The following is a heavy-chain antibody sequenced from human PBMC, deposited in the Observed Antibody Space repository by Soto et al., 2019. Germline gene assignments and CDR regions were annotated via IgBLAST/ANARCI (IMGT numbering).Heavy chain of an antibody. V-gene: IGHV4-30-2*01. CDR3: ARGGVDYYDSNGYSFTQYYSLY. CDR1: GGSISSGGYS. Sequence: SETLSLTCAVSGGSISSGGYSWSWIRQPPGKGLEWIGYIYHSGSTYYNPSLKSRVTISVDRSKNQFSLKLSSVTAADTAVYYCARGGVDYYDSNGYSFTQYYSLYRGQGILVTVS. D-gene: IGHD3-22*01. J-gene: IGHJ4*02. CDR2: IYHSGST.